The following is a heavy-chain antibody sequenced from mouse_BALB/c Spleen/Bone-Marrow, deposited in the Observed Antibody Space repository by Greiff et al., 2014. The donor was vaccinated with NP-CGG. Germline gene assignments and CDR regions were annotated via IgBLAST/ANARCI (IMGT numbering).Heavy chain of an antibody. CDR3: ARPYGNYVYY. J-gene: IGHJ2*01. CDR2: INPSSGYN. CDR1: GYSFTSYT. D-gene: IGHD2-10*02. Sequence: VQLQQSAAELARPGASVKMSCKASGYSFTSYTMHWVKQRPGQGPEWIGYINPSSGYNEYNQKFKDKTTLTADKSSSTAYMQLSSLTSEDSAVYYCARPYGNYVYYWGQGTTLTVSS. V-gene: IGHV1-4*02.